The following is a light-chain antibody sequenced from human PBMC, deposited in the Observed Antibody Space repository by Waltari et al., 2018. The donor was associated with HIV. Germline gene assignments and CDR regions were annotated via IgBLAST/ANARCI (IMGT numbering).Light chain of an antibody. Sequence: DIQMTQSPSSMSASVGDEVTITCRATQFISTSLAWYQQRPNRAPKLPIFDASRLQSGAPSRFSGRGSGTQFTLTINSLQPEDVATYYCQQANSFPHTFGQGT. V-gene: IGKV1-12*01. CDR2: DAS. J-gene: IGKJ2*01. CDR1: QFISTS. CDR3: QQANSFPHT.